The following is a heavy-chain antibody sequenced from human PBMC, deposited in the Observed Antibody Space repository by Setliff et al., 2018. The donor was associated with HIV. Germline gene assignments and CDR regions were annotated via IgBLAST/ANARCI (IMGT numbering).Heavy chain of an antibody. CDR3: ARLSSYRSSSYYFDY. J-gene: IGHJ4*02. D-gene: IGHD6-6*01. CDR1: GGSISSSTYY. Sequence: SETLSLTCTVSGGSISSSTYYWGWIRQPPGKGLEWIGTIYSSGSTFYKASLKSRVIISLDTAKNQFSLKLNSVTAADTAVYHCARLSSYRSSSYYFDYWGQGALVTVSS. V-gene: IGHV4-39*01. CDR2: IYSSGST.